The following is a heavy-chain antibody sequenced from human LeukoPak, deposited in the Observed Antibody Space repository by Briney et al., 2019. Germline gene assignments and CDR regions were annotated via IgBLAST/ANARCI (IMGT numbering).Heavy chain of an antibody. V-gene: IGHV1-2*02. CDR1: GYTLTGYY. CDR2: INPNSGAT. Sequence: ASVKVSCKASGYTLTGYYMHWGRQAPGQGLEWMGWINPNSGATNYAQKFQGRVTMTRDTSISTAYVELSRLRSDDTAVYYCARIKDSYYYYYMDVWGKGTTVTVSS. CDR3: ARIKDSYYYYYMDV. J-gene: IGHJ6*03.